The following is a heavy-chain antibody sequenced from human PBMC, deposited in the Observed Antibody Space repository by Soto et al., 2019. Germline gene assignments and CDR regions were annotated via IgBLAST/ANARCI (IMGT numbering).Heavy chain of an antibody. V-gene: IGHV3-30*18. D-gene: IGHD6-19*01. CDR1: GFTFSSYG. Sequence: QVQLVESGGGVVQPGRSLRLSCAASGFTFSSYGMHWVRQAPGKGLEWVAVISYDGSNKYYADSVKGRFTISRDNSKNTLYLQMNSLRAEDTAVYYCEKDIAVAGLGGMDVWGQGTTVTVSS. J-gene: IGHJ6*02. CDR2: ISYDGSNK. CDR3: EKDIAVAGLGGMDV.